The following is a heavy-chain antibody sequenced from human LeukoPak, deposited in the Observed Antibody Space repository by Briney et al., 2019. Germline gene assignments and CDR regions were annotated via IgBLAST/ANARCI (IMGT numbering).Heavy chain of an antibody. CDR1: GGSISSSTYY. CDR2: IYYSGST. V-gene: IGHV4-39*07. J-gene: IGHJ4*02. CDR3: ARGRQQITI. Sequence: PSETLSLTCTVSGGSISSSTYYWGWIRQPPGKGLEWIGSIYYSGSTYYNPSPKSRVTISVDTSKNQFSLKLSSVTAADTAVYYCARGRQQITIWGRGTLVTVSS. D-gene: IGHD3-10*01.